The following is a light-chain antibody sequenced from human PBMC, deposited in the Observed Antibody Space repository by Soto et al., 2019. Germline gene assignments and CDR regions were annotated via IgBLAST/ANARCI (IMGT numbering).Light chain of an antibody. CDR1: SGHSSYA. CDR2: LNSDGSH. Sequence: QLVLTQSPSASASLGASVKLTCTLSSGHSSYAIAWHQQQPEKGPRYLMKLNSDGSHSKGDGIPDRFSGSSSGAERYLTISGLQSEDEADYYCQTWGTGPWVFGGGTQLTVL. CDR3: QTWGTGPWV. V-gene: IGLV4-69*01. J-gene: IGLJ3*02.